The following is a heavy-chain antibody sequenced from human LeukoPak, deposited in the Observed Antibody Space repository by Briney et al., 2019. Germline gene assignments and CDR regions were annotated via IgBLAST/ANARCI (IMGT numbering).Heavy chain of an antibody. V-gene: IGHV4-34*01. CDR3: ARGSRAPRSYYYYYMDV. J-gene: IGHJ6*03. Sequence: SETLSLTCAVYGVSFSGYYWSRVRHPPGKGQEWIGEINHSVSANYNPSLKSRVTISVDTSKNHFSLKLISVTAADTAVYYCARGSRAPRSYYYYYMDVWGKGTTVTVSS. CDR1: GVSFSGYY. CDR2: INHSVSA.